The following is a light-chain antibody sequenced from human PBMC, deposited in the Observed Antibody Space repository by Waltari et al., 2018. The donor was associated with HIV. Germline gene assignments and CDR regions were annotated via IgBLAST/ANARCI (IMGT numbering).Light chain of an antibody. Sequence: VMTQSPDALAVSLGERATINCKSSQSVLYSSNNKNYLAWYQQKPGQPPKLLVSWASTRESGVPGRFSGSGSWTDFTLTISSLQAEDVAVYYCQQYYSSPLTFGGGTKVEIK. J-gene: IGKJ4*01. CDR2: WAS. CDR1: QSVLYSSNNKNY. CDR3: QQYYSSPLT. V-gene: IGKV4-1*01.